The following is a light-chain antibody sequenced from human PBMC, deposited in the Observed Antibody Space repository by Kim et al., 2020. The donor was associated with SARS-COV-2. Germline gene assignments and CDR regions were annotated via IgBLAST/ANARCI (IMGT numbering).Light chain of an antibody. J-gene: IGKJ4*02. CDR2: KAS. Sequence: DIQMTQSPSTLSASVGDRVTITCRASQTIDSWLTWYQQKPGKAPKLLIYKASFLESGVPSRFSGSGSGTEFTLTISSLQPDDFATYYCQHYSGPYRTFGRGTKLEI. CDR3: QHYSGPYRT. V-gene: IGKV1-5*03. CDR1: QTIDSW.